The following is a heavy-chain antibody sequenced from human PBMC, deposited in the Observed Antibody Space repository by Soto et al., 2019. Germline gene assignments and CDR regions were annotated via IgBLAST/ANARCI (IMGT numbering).Heavy chain of an antibody. D-gene: IGHD1-26*01. J-gene: IGHJ6*02. CDR2: INPNSGGT. V-gene: IGHV1-2*02. Sequence: ASVKVSCKASGYTFTGYYTHWVRQAPGQGLEWMGWINPNSGGTNYAQKFQGRVTMTRDTSISTAYMELSRLRSDDTAVYYCARVGATAYGMDVWGQGTTVTVSS. CDR1: GYTFTGYY. CDR3: ARVGATAYGMDV.